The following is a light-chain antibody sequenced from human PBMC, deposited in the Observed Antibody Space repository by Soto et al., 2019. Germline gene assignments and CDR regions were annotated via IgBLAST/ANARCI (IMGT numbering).Light chain of an antibody. J-gene: IGLJ2*01. Sequence: QSALTQPRSVSGSPGQSVTISCTGTSSDVGGYNFVSWYQQHPGKAPKFMIYDVSKRPSGVPDRFSGSRSGNTASLTISGRQAEDEADYYCCSYAGSFVVFGGGIKLTVL. CDR2: DVS. V-gene: IGLV2-11*01. CDR1: SSDVGGYNF. CDR3: CSYAGSFVV.